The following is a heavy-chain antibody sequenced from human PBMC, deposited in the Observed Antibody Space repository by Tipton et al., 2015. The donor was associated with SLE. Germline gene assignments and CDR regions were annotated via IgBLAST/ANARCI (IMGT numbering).Heavy chain of an antibody. J-gene: IGHJ4*02. D-gene: IGHD3-10*01. CDR3: AKPSGY. Sequence: QLVQSGGGVVQPGRSLRLSCAASGFTFSSYGMHWVRQAPGKGLEWVAVISYDGSNKYYADSVKGRFTISRDNSKNTLYLQMNSLRAEDTAVYYCAKPSGYWGQGTLVTVSS. CDR1: GFTFSSYG. CDR2: ISYDGSNK. V-gene: IGHV3-30*18.